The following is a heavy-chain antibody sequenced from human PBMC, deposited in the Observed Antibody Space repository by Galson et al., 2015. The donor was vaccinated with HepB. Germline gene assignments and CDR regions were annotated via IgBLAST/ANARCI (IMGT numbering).Heavy chain of an antibody. Sequence: GYTFTSYAMHWVRQAPGQRLEWMGWIDAGNGNTKYSQKFQGRVTITRDTSASTAYMELSSLRSEDTAVYYCARDFTAAADPGDYFDYWGQGTLVTVSS. CDR2: IDAGNGNT. J-gene: IGHJ4*02. CDR1: GYTFTSYA. V-gene: IGHV1-3*01. D-gene: IGHD6-13*01. CDR3: ARDFTAAADPGDYFDY.